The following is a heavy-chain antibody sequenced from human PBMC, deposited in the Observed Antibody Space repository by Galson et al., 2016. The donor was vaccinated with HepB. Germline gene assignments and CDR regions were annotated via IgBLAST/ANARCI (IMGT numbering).Heavy chain of an antibody. CDR1: GFAFNTYA. Sequence: SLRLSCAASGFAFNTYAMTWVRQAPGRGLEWVSGLSAGGGSPYYADSVEGRFTISRDNSKNTLSLQMNSPAAEDTAIYYCAKVGPLISTSIRWYFDSWGQGTLVTVSS. D-gene: IGHD3-3*01. CDR3: AKVGPLISTSIRWYFDS. J-gene: IGHJ4*02. V-gene: IGHV3-23*01. CDR2: LSAGGGSP.